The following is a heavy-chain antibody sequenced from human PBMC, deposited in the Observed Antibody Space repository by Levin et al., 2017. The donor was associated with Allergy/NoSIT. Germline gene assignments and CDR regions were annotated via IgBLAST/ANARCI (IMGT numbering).Heavy chain of an antibody. V-gene: IGHV1-2*02. D-gene: IGHD6-13*01. CDR3: ARPPPLYSSSLSNWYFDR. CDR1: GYTFTGYY. J-gene: IGHJ2*01. CDR2: INPNSGGT. Sequence: ASVKVSCKASGYTFTGYYMHWVRQAPGQGLEWMGWINPNSGGTNYAQKFQGRVTMTRDTSISTAYMELSRLRSDDTAVYYCARPPPLYSSSLSNWYFDRWGRGTLVTVSS.